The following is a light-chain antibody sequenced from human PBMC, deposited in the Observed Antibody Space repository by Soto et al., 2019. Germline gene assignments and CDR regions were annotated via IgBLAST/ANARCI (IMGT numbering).Light chain of an antibody. CDR2: GAT. CDR3: QQYNYWPKT. J-gene: IGKJ1*01. CDR1: QNIRSN. Sequence: EIVMTQSPATLSVSPGERATLSCRASQNIRSNLAWYQQARGQAPRRLLYGATTRATGIPARFRGSGSGTEFTLPISSVQSEYFAVYYCQQYNYWPKTLGQGTEVEIK. V-gene: IGKV3-15*01.